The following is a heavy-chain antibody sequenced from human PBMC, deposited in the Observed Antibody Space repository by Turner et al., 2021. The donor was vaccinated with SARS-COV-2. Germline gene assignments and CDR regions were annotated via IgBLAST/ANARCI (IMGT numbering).Heavy chain of an antibody. CDR1: GYTLTELS. CDR2: FDHEDAET. Sequence: QVQLVQSGAEVKKPGPSVKVSCMVSGYTLTELSMHWVRQAPGKGLEWMGGFDHEDAETIYAQKFQGRVTMTENTSTDTAYMELSSLRSEDTAVYYCATGYAYCGGDCSIDYWGQGTLVTVSS. D-gene: IGHD2-21*02. V-gene: IGHV1-24*01. J-gene: IGHJ4*02. CDR3: ATGYAYCGGDCSIDY.